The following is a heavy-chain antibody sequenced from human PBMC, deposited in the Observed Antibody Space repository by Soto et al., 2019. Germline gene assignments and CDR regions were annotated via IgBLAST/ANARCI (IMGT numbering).Heavy chain of an antibody. J-gene: IGHJ6*02. V-gene: IGHV3-49*03. Sequence: GGSLRLSFKASGFTFGDYAMSWFRQAPGKGLEWVGFIRSKAYGGTTEYAASVKGRFTISRDDSKSIAYLQMNSLKTEDTAVYYCTMSRRDGYNSYYYYGMDVWGQGTTFTVSS. CDR2: IRSKAYGGTT. CDR3: TMSRRDGYNSYYYYGMDV. D-gene: IGHD5-12*01. CDR1: GFTFGDYA.